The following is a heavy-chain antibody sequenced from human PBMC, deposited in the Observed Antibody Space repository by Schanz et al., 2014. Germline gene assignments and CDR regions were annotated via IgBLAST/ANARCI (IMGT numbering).Heavy chain of an antibody. J-gene: IGHJ4*02. V-gene: IGHV3-48*04. Sequence: VQLVESGGGLVQPGGSLRLSCAASTFTFSSDWMSWVRQAPGKGPEYVSYISSGGTTTYHSDSVKGRFTISRDNAKNSLYLLMNSLRAEDTAVYYCARIGGSVFDYWGQGALVTVSS. CDR1: TFTFSSDW. D-gene: IGHD3-10*01. CDR3: ARIGGSVFDY. CDR2: ISSGGTTT.